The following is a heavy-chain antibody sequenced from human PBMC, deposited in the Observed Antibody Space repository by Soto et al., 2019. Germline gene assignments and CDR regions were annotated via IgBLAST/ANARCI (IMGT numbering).Heavy chain of an antibody. CDR3: ASQKPYGSGSYSFLDY. V-gene: IGHV1-3*01. Sequence: QVQLVQSGAEVKKPGASVKVSCKASGYTFTSYAMHWVRQAPGQWLEWMGCINAGNGDTKYSQKFQGKVTITRDTSESTAYMELSSLRSEDTAVDYCASQKPYGSGSYSFLDYWGQGTLVTVSS. CDR1: GYTFTSYA. D-gene: IGHD3-10*01. CDR2: INAGNGDT. J-gene: IGHJ4*02.